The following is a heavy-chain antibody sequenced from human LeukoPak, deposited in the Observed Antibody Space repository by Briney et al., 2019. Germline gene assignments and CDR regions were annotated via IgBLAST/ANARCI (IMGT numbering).Heavy chain of an antibody. CDR3: ARGGAYDSSGYYSDY. D-gene: IGHD3-22*01. CDR2: IYYSGST. Sequence: PSQTLSLTCTVSGGSISSGGYYWSWTRQHPGKGLEWIGYIYYSGSTYYNPSLKSRVTISVDTSKNQFSLKLSSVTAADTAVYYCARGGAYDSSGYYSDYWGQGTLVTVSS. CDR1: GGSISSGGYY. V-gene: IGHV4-31*03. J-gene: IGHJ4*02.